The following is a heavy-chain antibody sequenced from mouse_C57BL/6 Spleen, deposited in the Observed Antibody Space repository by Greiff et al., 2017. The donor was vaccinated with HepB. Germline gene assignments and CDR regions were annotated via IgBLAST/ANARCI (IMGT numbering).Heavy chain of an antibody. Sequence: EVKLMESGGGLVKPGGSLKLSCAASGFTFSSYAMSWVRQTPEKRLEWVATISDGGSYTYYPDNVKGRFTISRDNAKNNLYLQMSHLKSEDTAMYYCARDKDGYDVGYFDYWGQGTTLTVSS. CDR3: ARDKDGYDVGYFDY. D-gene: IGHD2-2*01. CDR1: GFTFSSYA. V-gene: IGHV5-4*01. J-gene: IGHJ2*01. CDR2: ISDGGSYT.